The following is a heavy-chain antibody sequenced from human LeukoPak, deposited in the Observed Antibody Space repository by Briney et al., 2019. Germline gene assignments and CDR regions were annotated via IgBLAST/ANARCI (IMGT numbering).Heavy chain of an antibody. D-gene: IGHD1-26*01. J-gene: IGHJ4*02. CDR2: ICYSGST. CDR3: SRESGPFCPFGY. Sequence: SETLSLTCTVSGGSVSSSRYCWGWIRQPPGKGLEWIGSICYSGSTYYNPSLKSRVTISVDTSKNQFSLKLNSVTAADTATYYCSRESGPFCPFGYWGQGTLIIVSS. V-gene: IGHV4-39*02. CDR1: GGSVSSSRYC.